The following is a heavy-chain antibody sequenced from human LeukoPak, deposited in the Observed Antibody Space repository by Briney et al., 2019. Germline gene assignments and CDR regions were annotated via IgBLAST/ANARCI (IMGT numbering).Heavy chain of an antibody. Sequence: GGSLRLSCAASGFTFENYWMSWVRQAPGKGPEWVANIKQDGSVEHYLDSVKGRFTISRDNAKNSLILQMNSLSAEDTAVYYCARWAGVTDYWGQGTLATVSS. CDR2: IKQDGSVE. D-gene: IGHD5-18*01. V-gene: IGHV3-7*01. CDR1: GFTFENYW. J-gene: IGHJ4*02. CDR3: ARWAGVTDY.